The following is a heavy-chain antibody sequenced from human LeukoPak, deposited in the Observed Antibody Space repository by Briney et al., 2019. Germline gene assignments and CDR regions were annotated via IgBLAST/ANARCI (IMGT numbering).Heavy chain of an antibody. Sequence: GGSLRLPYAASGFTFSSYGMHWVRQAPGKGLEWVAVIWYDGSNKYYADSVKGRFTISRDNSKNTLYLQMNSLRAEDTAVYYCARSPGEGAAFDYWGQGTLVTVSS. CDR1: GFTFSSYG. D-gene: IGHD1-26*01. CDR2: IWYDGSNK. V-gene: IGHV3-33*01. J-gene: IGHJ4*02. CDR3: ARSPGEGAAFDY.